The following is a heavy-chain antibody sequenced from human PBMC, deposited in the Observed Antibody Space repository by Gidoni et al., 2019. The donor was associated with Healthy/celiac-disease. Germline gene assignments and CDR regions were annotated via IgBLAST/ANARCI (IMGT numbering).Heavy chain of an antibody. V-gene: IGHV4-34*01. Sequence: QVQLQQWGAGLLKPSETLSLTCAVYGGSFSGYYWSWIRQPPGKGLEWIGEINHSGSTNYNPSLKSRVTISVDTSKNQFSLKLSSVTAADTAVYYCARNQQWLAQKGGFDLWGRGTLVTVSS. CDR3: ARNQQWLAQKGGFDL. J-gene: IGHJ2*01. D-gene: IGHD6-19*01. CDR1: GGSFSGYY. CDR2: INHSGST.